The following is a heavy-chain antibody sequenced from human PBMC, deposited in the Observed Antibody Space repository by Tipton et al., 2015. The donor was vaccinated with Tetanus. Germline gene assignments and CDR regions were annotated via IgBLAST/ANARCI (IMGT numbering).Heavy chain of an antibody. CDR3: ARWIAVTGTDFDF. CDR2: VFHSGTT. CDR1: GVSISSNSYY. J-gene: IGHJ4*02. V-gene: IGHV4-39*01. D-gene: IGHD6-19*01. Sequence: TLSLTCTVSGVSISSNSYYWGWIRQPPGKGLEWIGTVFHSGTTYYNPSLKSRVTISVDTSKNQFSLKLTSVTAADTAVYYCARWIAVTGTDFDFWGQGILVTVSS.